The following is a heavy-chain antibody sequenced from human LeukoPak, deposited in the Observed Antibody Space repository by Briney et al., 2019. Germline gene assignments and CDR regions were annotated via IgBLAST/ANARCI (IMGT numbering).Heavy chain of an antibody. CDR1: GFTFSSYA. Sequence: GGSLRLSCAASGFTFSSYAMSWIRQAPGKGLEWVSAISGSGGSTYYADSVKGRFTISRDNSKKTLFLQMNSLRADDTAVYYCATYSSGVPFFDYWGQGTLVTVSS. CDR3: ATYSSGVPFFDY. D-gene: IGHD3-22*01. CDR2: ISGSGGST. J-gene: IGHJ4*02. V-gene: IGHV3-23*01.